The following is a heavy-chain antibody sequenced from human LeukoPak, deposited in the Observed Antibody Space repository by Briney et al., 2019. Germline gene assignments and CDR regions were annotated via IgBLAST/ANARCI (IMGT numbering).Heavy chain of an antibody. Sequence: SSETLSLTCAVYGGSLSGYYWSWIRQPPGKGLEWIGEINHRGSTNYNPSLKSRVTISVDTSKNQFSLKVSSVTAADTAVYYCARGDNYGYRYWGQGTLVTVSS. D-gene: IGHD5-18*01. CDR1: GGSLSGYY. CDR3: ARGDNYGYRY. V-gene: IGHV4-34*01. CDR2: INHRGST. J-gene: IGHJ4*02.